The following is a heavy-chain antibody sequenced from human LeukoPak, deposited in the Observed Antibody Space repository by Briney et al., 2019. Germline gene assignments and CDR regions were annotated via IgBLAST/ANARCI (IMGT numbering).Heavy chain of an antibody. CDR1: GFTFSSYW. CDR3: ARDGGDILTGYYVVLDY. J-gene: IGHJ4*02. V-gene: IGHV3-7*01. D-gene: IGHD3-9*01. CDR2: IKQEGSEK. Sequence: GESLRLSCAASGFTFSSYWMSWVRQAPGRGLEWVANIKQEGSEKYYVDSVKGRFTISRDNAKNSLYLQMNSLRAEDTAVYYCARDGGDILTGYYVVLDYWGQGTLVTVSS.